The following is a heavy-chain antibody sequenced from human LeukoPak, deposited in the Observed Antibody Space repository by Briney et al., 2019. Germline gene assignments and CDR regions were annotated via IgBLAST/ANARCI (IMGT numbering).Heavy chain of an antibody. CDR2: IYYSGST. CDR1: GGSISSSGYY. J-gene: IGHJ4*02. V-gene: IGHV4-61*08. Sequence: SETLSLTCTVSGGSISSSGYYWAWIRQPPGKGLEWIGYIYYSGSTNYNPSLKSRVTISVDTSKNQFSLKLSSVTAADTAVYYCARVPRGYSYGTFDYWGQGTLVTVSS. CDR3: ARVPRGYSYGTFDY. D-gene: IGHD5-18*01.